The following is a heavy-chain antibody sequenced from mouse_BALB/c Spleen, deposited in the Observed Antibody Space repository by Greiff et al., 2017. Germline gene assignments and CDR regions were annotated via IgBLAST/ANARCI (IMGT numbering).Heavy chain of an antibody. Sequence: EVQLQQSGPELVKPGASVKISCKASGYTFTDYNMHWVKQSHGKSLEWIGYIYPYNGGTGYNQKFKSKATLTVDNSSSTAYMELRSLTSEDSAVYNCASYYDYDIYAMDYWGQGTSDTVSS. D-gene: IGHD2-4*01. CDR2: IYPYNGGT. J-gene: IGHJ4*01. V-gene: IGHV1S29*02. CDR3: ASYYDYDIYAMDY. CDR1: GYTFTDYN.